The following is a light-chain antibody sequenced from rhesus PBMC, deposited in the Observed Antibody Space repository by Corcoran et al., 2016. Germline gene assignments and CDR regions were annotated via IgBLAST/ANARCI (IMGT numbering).Light chain of an antibody. CDR2: VVS. CDR1: SSDIGGSND. CDR3: CSYRSGSTYI. V-gene: IGLV2S9*01. J-gene: IGLJ1*01. Sequence: QSALTQPPSVSKSLGQSVNISCTGTSSDIGGSNDVAWYQQHPGTAPRLLIYVVSKRPSGVSDRFTGSKSGNPASLTISGLQAEDEDDYYCCSYRSGSTYIFGAGTRLTVL.